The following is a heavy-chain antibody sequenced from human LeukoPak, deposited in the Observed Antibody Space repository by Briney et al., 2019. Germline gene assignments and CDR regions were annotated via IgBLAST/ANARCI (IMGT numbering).Heavy chain of an antibody. CDR1: GITFGDNV. Sequence: GGSLRLSCTASGITFGDNVMSWVRQAPGKGLEWVSVIYSGGSTYYADSVKGRFTISRDNSKNTLYLQMNSLRAEDTAVYYCARDRSYGGYDLWGQGTLVTVSS. CDR2: IYSGGST. J-gene: IGHJ4*02. CDR3: ARDRSYGGYDL. V-gene: IGHV3-66*01. D-gene: IGHD5-12*01.